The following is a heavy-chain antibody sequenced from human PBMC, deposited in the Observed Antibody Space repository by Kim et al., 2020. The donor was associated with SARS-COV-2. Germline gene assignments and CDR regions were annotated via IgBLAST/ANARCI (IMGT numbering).Heavy chain of an antibody. Sequence: ASVKVSCKASGYTFTSYGISWVRQAPGQGLEWMGWISAYNGNTNYAQKLQGRVTMTTDTYTSTAYMELRSLRSDDTAVYYCARGIFSAGTTVFQHWGQGTLVTVSS. V-gene: IGHV1-18*04. J-gene: IGHJ1*01. CDR3: ARGIFSAGTTVFQH. CDR2: ISAYNGNT. D-gene: IGHD4-17*01. CDR1: GYTFTSYG.